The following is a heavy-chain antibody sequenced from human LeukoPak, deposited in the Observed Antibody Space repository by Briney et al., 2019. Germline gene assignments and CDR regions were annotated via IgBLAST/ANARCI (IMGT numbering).Heavy chain of an antibody. CDR1: GFTFSSYE. J-gene: IGHJ5*02. V-gene: IGHV3-48*03. CDR3: VRLNWFDP. Sequence: AGGSLRLSCAASGFTFSSYEMNWVRQAPGKGLEWVSYISSSGSTIWYADSVKGRFTISRDNAKNSLYLQMNNLRAEDTAVYYCVRLNWFDPWGQGTLVTVSS. CDR2: ISSSGSTI.